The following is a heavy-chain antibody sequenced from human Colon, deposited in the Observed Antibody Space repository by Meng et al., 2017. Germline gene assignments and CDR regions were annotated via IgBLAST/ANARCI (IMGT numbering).Heavy chain of an antibody. CDR2: INHSGST. CDR1: GGSLSGYY. Sequence: GQVSQWGEGIFNASGTLSLTCACYGGSLSGYYWSWIRPPPGKGLEWIGEINHSGSTNYNPSLKSRVTISVDTSKNQFSLKLSSVTAADTAVYYCARRVRGVISWFDPWGQGTLVTVSS. D-gene: IGHD3-10*01. CDR3: ARRVRGVISWFDP. V-gene: IGHV4-34*01. J-gene: IGHJ5*02.